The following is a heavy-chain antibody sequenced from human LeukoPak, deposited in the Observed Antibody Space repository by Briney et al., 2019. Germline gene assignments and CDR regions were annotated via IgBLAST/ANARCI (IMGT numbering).Heavy chain of an antibody. Sequence: GGSLRLSCAASGFTFGSYAMSWVRQAPGKGLEWVSAISGSGGSTYYADSVKGRFTISRDNSKKTLYLQMNSLRDEDTAVYYCAKLPMSYGDYGWDYWGQGTLVIVSS. CDR1: GFTFGSYA. D-gene: IGHD4-17*01. V-gene: IGHV3-23*01. J-gene: IGHJ4*02. CDR2: ISGSGGST. CDR3: AKLPMSYGDYGWDY.